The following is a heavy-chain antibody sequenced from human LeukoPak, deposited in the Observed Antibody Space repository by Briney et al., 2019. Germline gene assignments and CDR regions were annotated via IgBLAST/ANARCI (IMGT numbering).Heavy chain of an antibody. CDR1: GFTFISYS. J-gene: IGHJ5*02. Sequence: PGGSLRLSCAASGFTFISYSMNWVRQARRKGLEWVSSISSSSSYIYYADSVKGRFTISRDNAKNSLYLQMNSLRAEDTAVYYCARGLGYCSGGSCYVERGGFDPWGQGTLVTVSS. CDR3: ARGLGYCSGGSCYVERGGFDP. V-gene: IGHV3-21*01. D-gene: IGHD2-15*01. CDR2: ISSSSSYI.